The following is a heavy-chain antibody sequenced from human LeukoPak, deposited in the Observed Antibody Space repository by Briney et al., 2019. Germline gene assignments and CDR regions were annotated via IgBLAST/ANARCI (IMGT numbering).Heavy chain of an antibody. D-gene: IGHD3-22*01. CDR1: GGSFSGYY. CDR3: AREIPYYYDSSGSRPHYYLDY. CDR2: INHSGST. Sequence: ETLSLTCAVYGGSFSGYYWSWIRQPPGKGLEWIGEINHSGSTNYNPSLKSRVTISVDTSKNQFSLKLSSVTAADTAVYYCAREIPYYYDSSGSRPHYYLDYWGQGTLVTVSS. V-gene: IGHV4-34*01. J-gene: IGHJ4*02.